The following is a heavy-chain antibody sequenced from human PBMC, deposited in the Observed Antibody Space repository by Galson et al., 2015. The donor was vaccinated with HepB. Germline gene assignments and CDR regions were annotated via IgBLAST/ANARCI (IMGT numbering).Heavy chain of an antibody. CDR1: GFIFKDYA. CDR3: AKGRGLYTGFDS. J-gene: IGHJ4*02. Sequence: SLRLSCAGSGFIFKDYALTWVRQAPGKGLQWVSGISGDTYGKYYTDSVKGRFTHSRDNSNNRLYLQMTNMRADDTATDYCAKGRGLYTGFDSWGQGALVTVSS. CDR2: ISGDTYGK. D-gene: IGHD2-2*02. V-gene: IGHV3-23*01.